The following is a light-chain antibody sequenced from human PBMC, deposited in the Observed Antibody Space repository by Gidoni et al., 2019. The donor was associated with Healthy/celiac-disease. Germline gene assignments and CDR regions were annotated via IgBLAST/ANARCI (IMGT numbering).Light chain of an antibody. CDR3: QAWDSSTGVV. J-gene: IGLJ2*01. V-gene: IGLV3-1*01. CDR2: QDS. CDR1: KWGDKY. Sequence: SYELTQPPSASVSPGQTASITCSGDKWGDKYACWYQQKPGQSPVLVIYQDSKRPSGIPERFSGSNSGNTATLTISGTQAMDEADYYCQAWDSSTGVVFGGGTKLTVL.